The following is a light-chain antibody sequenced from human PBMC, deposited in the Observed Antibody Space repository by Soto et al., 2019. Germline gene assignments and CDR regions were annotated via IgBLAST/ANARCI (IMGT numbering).Light chain of an antibody. J-gene: IGKJ5*01. V-gene: IGKV1-33*01. CDR1: QDISNY. Sequence: DIQMTQSPSSLSASVGDRVTITCRASQDISNYLNWYQQRPGKAPKLLIYDAYNLERGVPSRFSGTGSGTHFAYASTSLPPGDDATYYCQQSDRRPITLGQGTRLEI. CDR3: QQSDRRPIT. CDR2: DAY.